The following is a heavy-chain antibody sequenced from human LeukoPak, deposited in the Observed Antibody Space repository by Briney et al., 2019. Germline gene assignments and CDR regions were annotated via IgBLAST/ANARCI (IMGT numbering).Heavy chain of an antibody. Sequence: PGGSLRLSCAASGFTFSNAWMSWVRQAPGKGLEWVSVIYSGGSTYYADSVKGRFTISRDNSKNTLYLQMNSLRAEDTAVYYCARADPYCSGGSCYLYWGQGTLVTVSS. CDR1: GFTFSNAW. J-gene: IGHJ4*02. D-gene: IGHD2-15*01. CDR3: ARADPYCSGGSCYLY. CDR2: IYSGGST. V-gene: IGHV3-53*01.